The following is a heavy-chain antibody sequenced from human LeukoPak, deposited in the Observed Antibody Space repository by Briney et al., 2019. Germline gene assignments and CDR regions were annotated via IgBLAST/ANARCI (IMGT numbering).Heavy chain of an antibody. Sequence: ASVKVSCKASGYTFTSYYMHWVRQAPGQGLEWMGIINPSGGSASYAQKFQGRVTMTRDTSTSTVYMELSSLRSEDTAVYYCARAPGEFCDILTGYPADFDYWGQGTLVTVSS. V-gene: IGHV1-46*01. CDR1: GYTFTSYY. D-gene: IGHD3-9*01. CDR2: INPSGGSA. CDR3: ARAPGEFCDILTGYPADFDY. J-gene: IGHJ4*02.